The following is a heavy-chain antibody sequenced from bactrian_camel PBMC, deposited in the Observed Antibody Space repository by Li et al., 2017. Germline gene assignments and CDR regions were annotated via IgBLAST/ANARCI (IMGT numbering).Heavy chain of an antibody. D-gene: IGHD2*01. Sequence: HVQLVESGGGSVQAGGSLRLSCVASGYPGSRDRGCMAWFRQAPGKEREGVATIHGPGGTAYADSVEGRFTISKDNAKTVVYLQMNSLKPEDTATYYCVADQVDCESAWQYGMDHWGKGTQVTVS. J-gene: IGHJ7*01. CDR2: IHGPGGT. V-gene: IGHV3S53*01. CDR1: GYPGSRDRGC.